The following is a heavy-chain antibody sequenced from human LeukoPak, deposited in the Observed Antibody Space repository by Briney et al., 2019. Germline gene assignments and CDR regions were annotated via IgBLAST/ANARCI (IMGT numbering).Heavy chain of an antibody. Sequence: GESLKISCQGSGYSFTSYWIGWVRPMPGKGLEWMGIIYPGDSDTRYSPSFQGQVTISADKSISTAYLQWSSLKASDTAMYYCARQQDYYDSSGYPPGYFDYWGQGTLVTVSS. V-gene: IGHV5-51*01. J-gene: IGHJ4*02. CDR1: GYSFTSYW. CDR2: IYPGDSDT. CDR3: ARQQDYYDSSGYPPGYFDY. D-gene: IGHD3-22*01.